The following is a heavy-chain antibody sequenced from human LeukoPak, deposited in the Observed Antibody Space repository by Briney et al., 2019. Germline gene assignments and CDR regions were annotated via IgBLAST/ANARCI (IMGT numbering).Heavy chain of an antibody. CDR2: IYYSGST. Sequence: TPSQTLSLTCTVSGGSISSYYWSWIRQPPGKGLEWIGYIYYSGSTNYNPSLKSRVTISVDTSKNQFSLKLSSVTAADTAVYYCARLIVDHHAFDIRGQGTMVTVSS. CDR1: GGSISSYY. D-gene: IGHD3-22*01. V-gene: IGHV4-59*08. CDR3: ARLIVDHHAFDI. J-gene: IGHJ3*02.